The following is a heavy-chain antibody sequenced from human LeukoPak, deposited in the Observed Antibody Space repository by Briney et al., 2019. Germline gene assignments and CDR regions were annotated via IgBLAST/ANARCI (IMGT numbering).Heavy chain of an antibody. V-gene: IGHV4-34*01. J-gene: IGHJ6*03. D-gene: IGHD4-11*01. CDR3: ARGDHSNYYYYYMDV. Sequence: SETLSLTCAVYGASFSGYYWSWLRQPPGKGLEWIGEINHSGSTNYNPSLKSRVTISVDTSKNQFSLKLSSVTAADTAVYYCARGDHSNYYYYYMDVWGKGTTVTVSS. CDR2: INHSGST. CDR1: GASFSGYY.